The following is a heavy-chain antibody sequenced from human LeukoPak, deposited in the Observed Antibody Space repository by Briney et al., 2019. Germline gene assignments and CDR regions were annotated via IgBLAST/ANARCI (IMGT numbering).Heavy chain of an antibody. CDR2: IYTSGST. CDR1: SGSISSGSSY. Sequence: SETLSLTCSVSSGSISSGSSYWSWIRQPAGKGLEWIGRIYTSGSTNYNPSLKSRVTMSVDTSKNQFSLKLSSVTAADTAVYYCARATVTQIDYWGQGTLVTVSS. J-gene: IGHJ4*02. V-gene: IGHV4-61*02. D-gene: IGHD4-17*01. CDR3: ARATVTQIDY.